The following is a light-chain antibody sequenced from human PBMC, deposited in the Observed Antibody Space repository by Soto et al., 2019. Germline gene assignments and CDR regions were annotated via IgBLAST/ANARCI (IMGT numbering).Light chain of an antibody. CDR3: QQYDNWPLT. V-gene: IGKV3-15*01. CDR1: QSVRSN. CDR2: GAS. J-gene: IGKJ4*01. Sequence: EVVMTQSPATLSVSPGAGATLSCRASQSVRSNLAWYQKKPGQSHRLLIYGASTRATAVPARFSGSGSGTEFTLTIRSLQSEDFAVYYCQQYDNWPLTFGGGTQVEIK.